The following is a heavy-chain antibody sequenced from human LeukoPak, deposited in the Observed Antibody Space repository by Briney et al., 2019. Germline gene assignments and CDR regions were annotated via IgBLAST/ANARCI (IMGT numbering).Heavy chain of an antibody. J-gene: IGHJ6*02. D-gene: IGHD3-16*01. Sequence: GGSLRLSCAASGFTFSSYAMSWVRQAPGKGLEWMGGFDPEDGETIYAQKFQGRVTMTEDTSTDTAYMELSSLRSEDTAVYYCATTSNPFHYYGMDVWGQGTTVTVSS. CDR2: FDPEDGET. V-gene: IGHV1-24*01. CDR3: ATTSNPFHYYGMDV. CDR1: GFTFSSYA.